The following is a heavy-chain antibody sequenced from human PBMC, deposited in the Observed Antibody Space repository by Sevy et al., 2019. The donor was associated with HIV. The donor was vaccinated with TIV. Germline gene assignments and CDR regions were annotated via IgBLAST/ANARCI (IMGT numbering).Heavy chain of an antibody. CDR2: ISYDGSNK. V-gene: IGHV3-30*04. CDR1: GFTFSGYA. J-gene: IGHJ4*01. Sequence: GGSLRLSCAASGFTFSGYAMHWVRQAPGKGLEWVAVISYDGSNKYYADSVKGRFTISRDNSKNTLIIQVNSLRAEDTAGNYCAREGRYYDYVWGGQGALVTVSS. CDR3: AREGRYYDYVW. D-gene: IGHD3-16*01.